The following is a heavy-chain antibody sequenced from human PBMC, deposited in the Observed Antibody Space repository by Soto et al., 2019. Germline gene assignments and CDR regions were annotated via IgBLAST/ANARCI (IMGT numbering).Heavy chain of an antibody. V-gene: IGHV4-34*01. D-gene: IGHD7-27*01. CDR1: GGSFSGYY. CDR3: ARGWGRIFDY. Sequence: QVQLQQWGAGLLKPSETLSLTCAVYGGSFSGYYWNWIRQPPGKGLEWIGEINHSGSTTYNPSLKXRVTISVDTSKNQFSLKLSSVTAADTAVYYCARGWGRIFDYWGQGTLVTVSS. CDR2: INHSGST. J-gene: IGHJ4*02.